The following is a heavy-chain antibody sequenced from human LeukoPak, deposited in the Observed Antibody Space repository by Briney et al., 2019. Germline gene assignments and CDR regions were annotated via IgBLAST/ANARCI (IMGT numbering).Heavy chain of an antibody. Sequence: SETLSLTCTVSGGSISGYYWSWIRQPPGKGLEWIGYIYYSGSTNYNPSLKSRVTISVDTSKKQFSLKLSSVTAADTAVYYCARQPYSNYFDAFNIWGQGTMVTVSS. J-gene: IGHJ3*02. D-gene: IGHD4-11*01. CDR3: ARQPYSNYFDAFNI. CDR1: GGSISGYY. V-gene: IGHV4-59*08. CDR2: IYYSGST.